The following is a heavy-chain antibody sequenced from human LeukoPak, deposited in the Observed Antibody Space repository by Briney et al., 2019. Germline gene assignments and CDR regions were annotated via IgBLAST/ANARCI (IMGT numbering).Heavy chain of an antibody. CDR2: IKSDGSST. J-gene: IGHJ4*02. CDR1: GFTFSSYW. D-gene: IGHD6-19*01. V-gene: IGHV3-74*01. Sequence: GGSLRLSCAASGFTFSSYWMHWVRQAPGKGLVWVSRIKSDGSSTNYADSVKGRFTISRDNAKNTLYLQMNSLRADDTAVYYCARSRWLDAFDYWGQGTLVTVSS. CDR3: ARSRWLDAFDY.